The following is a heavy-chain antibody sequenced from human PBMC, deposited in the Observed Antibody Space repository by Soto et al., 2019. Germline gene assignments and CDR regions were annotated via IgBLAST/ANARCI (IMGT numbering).Heavy chain of an antibody. CDR1: GYTFTDYY. V-gene: IGHV1-2*02. D-gene: IGHD1-26*01. CDR2: INPNNGVT. J-gene: IGHJ5*02. CDR3: AGGALTMANLFDP. Sequence: QVQLVQSGAEVQKPGASVKVSCKASGYTFTDYYMNWVRQAPGQGLEWMGWINPNNGVTNYAQNSQGRITMTRNTSISTAYMDLSRLRTDDTALYYCAGGALTMANLFDPWGQGTQVTVSS.